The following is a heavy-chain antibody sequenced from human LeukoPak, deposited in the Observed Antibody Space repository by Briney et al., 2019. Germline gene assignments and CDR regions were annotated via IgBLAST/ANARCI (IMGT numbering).Heavy chain of an antibody. V-gene: IGHV1-69*04. Sequence: SVKVSFKASVCTFSNYAIRWVRPAPGQGLEWMGRIIPILGIANYAQKFQGRVTITADKSTSKAYMELSSLRYEDTAVYYCARSETGYSSGWYVDDSGYRYFDLWGRGTLVTVSS. CDR1: VCTFSNYA. D-gene: IGHD6-19*01. J-gene: IGHJ2*01. CDR2: IIPILGIA. CDR3: ARSETGYSSGWYVDDSGYRYFDL.